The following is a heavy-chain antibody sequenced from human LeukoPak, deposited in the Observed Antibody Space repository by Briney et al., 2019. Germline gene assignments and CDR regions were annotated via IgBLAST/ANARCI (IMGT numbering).Heavy chain of an antibody. CDR1: RFSFSTYA. Sequence: GGSLRLSCAATRFSFSTYAMSWVRRAPARGLEWVSSIRGGGEVFYADSVKGRFTLSRDSSRNTVYLQLNNLRVEDTAIYYCAKAHWISNADAVWWGQGTLVTVSS. V-gene: IGHV3-23*01. CDR2: IRGGGEV. CDR3: AKAHWISNADAVW. J-gene: IGHJ4*02. D-gene: IGHD1-1*01.